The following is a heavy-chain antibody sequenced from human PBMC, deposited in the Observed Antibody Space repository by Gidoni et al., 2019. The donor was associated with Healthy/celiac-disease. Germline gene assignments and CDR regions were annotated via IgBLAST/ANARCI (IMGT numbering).Heavy chain of an antibody. CDR2: ISGSGGST. V-gene: IGHV3-23*01. Sequence: EVQLLESGGGLVQPGGSLRLSCAASGFTFSSHGRSWVRQAPGKGLEWVSAISGSGGSTYYADSVKGRFTISRDNSKNTLYLQMNSLRAEDTAVYYCAKGAITMIVVAAFDYWGQGTLVTVSS. D-gene: IGHD3-22*01. CDR3: AKGAITMIVVAAFDY. J-gene: IGHJ4*02. CDR1: GFTFSSHG.